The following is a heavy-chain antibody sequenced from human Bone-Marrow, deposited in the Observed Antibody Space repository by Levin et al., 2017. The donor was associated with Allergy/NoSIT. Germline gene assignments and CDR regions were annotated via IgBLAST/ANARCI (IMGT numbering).Heavy chain of an antibody. D-gene: IGHD5-18*01. CDR2: IIPIFGTA. V-gene: IGHV1-69*13. CDR3: ARDLDPGNRYGWSSKFDY. Sequence: SVKVSCKASGGTFSNNVISWVRQAPGQGLEWMGGIIPIFGTANYAQNFQGRVTITADESTSTAYMELSSLRSEDTAVYYCARDLDPGNRYGWSSKFDYWGQGTLVTVSS. CDR1: GGTFSNNV. J-gene: IGHJ4*02.